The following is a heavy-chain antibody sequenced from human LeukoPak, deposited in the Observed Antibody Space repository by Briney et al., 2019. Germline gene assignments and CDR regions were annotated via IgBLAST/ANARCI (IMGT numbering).Heavy chain of an antibody. V-gene: IGHV4-59*08. CDR2: IYFTGST. CDR1: GGSIRNSY. CDR3: ARRRLGDAFDI. J-gene: IGHJ3*02. Sequence: PSETLSLTCTVSGGSIRNSYWSWIRQPPGKGLEWVGYIYFTGSTSYNPSLKSRVTISLDTSKNQCSLKLSSVTAADTAVYYCARRRLGDAFDIWGQGTMVTVSS. D-gene: IGHD6-19*01.